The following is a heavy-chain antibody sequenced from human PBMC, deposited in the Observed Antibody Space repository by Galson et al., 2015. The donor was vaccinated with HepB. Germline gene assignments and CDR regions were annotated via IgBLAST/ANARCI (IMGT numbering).Heavy chain of an antibody. D-gene: IGHD2-2*01. CDR3: ARDQPCSSTSCYFDY. V-gene: IGHV3-66*01. J-gene: IGHJ4*02. CDR1: GFTVSSNY. Sequence: SLRLSCAASGFTVSSNYMSWVRQAPGKGLEWVSVIYSGGSTYYADSVKGRFTISRDNSKNTLYLQMNSLRAEDTAVYYCARDQPCSSTSCYFDYWGQGTLVTVSS. CDR2: IYSGGST.